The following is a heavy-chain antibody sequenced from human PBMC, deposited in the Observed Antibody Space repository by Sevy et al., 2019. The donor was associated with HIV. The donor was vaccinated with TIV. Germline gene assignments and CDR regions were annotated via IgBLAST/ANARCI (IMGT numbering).Heavy chain of an antibody. J-gene: IGHJ6*02. CDR1: GYTFITYY. CDR3: ARDRDLSGSYLEYYYYAMDV. CDR2: IDPSGST. Sequence: ASVKVSCKASGYTFITYYVHWVRQAPGQGLEWMGLIDPSGSTRYAQKFQGRVSMTGDTSTTTVYMELSILTSEDTAVYYCARDRDLSGSYLEYYYYAMDVWGQGTTVTVSS. V-gene: IGHV1-46*01. D-gene: IGHD1-26*01.